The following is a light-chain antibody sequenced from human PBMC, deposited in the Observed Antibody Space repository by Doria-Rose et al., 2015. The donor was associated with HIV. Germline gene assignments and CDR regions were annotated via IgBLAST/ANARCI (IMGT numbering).Light chain of an antibody. CDR1: QSVSANY. V-gene: IGKV3-20*01. CDR2: GAS. CDR3: HQYASSRT. Sequence: IVLTQSPGTLSLSPGERATLSCRASQSVSANYLAWYQQRPGQSPRLLIYGASSRATDIPDRFSGSGSGTDLTLTISRLEPEDFAVYYCHQYASSRTFGQGTKVEIK. J-gene: IGKJ1*01.